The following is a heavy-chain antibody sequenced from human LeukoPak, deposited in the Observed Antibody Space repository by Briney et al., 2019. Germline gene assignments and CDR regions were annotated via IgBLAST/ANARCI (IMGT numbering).Heavy chain of an antibody. CDR1: GYTFTSYG. J-gene: IGHJ4*02. D-gene: IGHD3-10*01. CDR2: ISAYNGNT. Sequence: ASVKVSCKASGYTFTSYGISWVRQAPGQGLEWMGWISAYNGNTNYAQTLQGRVTMTTDTSTSTAYMELRSLRSDDTAVYYCAKSHYGSGSYYNYYFDYWGQGTLVTVSS. CDR3: AKSHYGSGSYYNYYFDY. V-gene: IGHV1-18*01.